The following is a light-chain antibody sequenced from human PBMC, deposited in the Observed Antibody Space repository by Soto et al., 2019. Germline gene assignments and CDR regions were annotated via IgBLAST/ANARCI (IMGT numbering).Light chain of an antibody. CDR1: QGIRTD. J-gene: IGKJ4*01. V-gene: IGKV1-17*01. CDR3: LQHNVYPLT. Sequence: DIEMTQSPSSLSASVGDRVTITCWASQGIRTDLDWYQHKPGKAPKRLIYGTSNLQSGVPSRFSGSGSGSEFTLTISSLQSEDFATYYCLQHNVYPLTFGGGTKLEIK. CDR2: GTS.